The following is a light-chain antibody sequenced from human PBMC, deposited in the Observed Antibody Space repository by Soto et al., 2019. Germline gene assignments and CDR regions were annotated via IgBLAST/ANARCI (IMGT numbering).Light chain of an antibody. CDR1: SSNIGAGYD. Sequence: QSALTQPPSVSGAPGQRVTISCTGSSSNIGAGYDVHWYQQLPGTAPKLLIYGNSNRPSGVPDRFSGSKSGTSASLAITGLQAEDEADYYCQSYDSSLSGYVVGGGTKLTVL. V-gene: IGLV1-40*01. CDR2: GNS. CDR3: QSYDSSLSGYV. J-gene: IGLJ2*01.